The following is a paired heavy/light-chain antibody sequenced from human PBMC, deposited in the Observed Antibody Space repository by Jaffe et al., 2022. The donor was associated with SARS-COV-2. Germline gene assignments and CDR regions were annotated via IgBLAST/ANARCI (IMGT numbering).Light chain of an antibody. J-gene: IGKJ1*01. CDR1: QSVLYSSNNKNY. Sequence: DIVMTQSPDSLAVSLGERATINCKSSQSVLYSSNNKNYLAWYQQKPGQPPKLLIYWASTRESGVPDRFSGSGSGTDFTLTISSLQAEDVAVYCCQQYYSTPTFGQGTKVEIK. CDR2: WAS. CDR3: QQYYSTPT. V-gene: IGKV4-1*01.
Heavy chain of an antibody. J-gene: IGHJ4*02. CDR3: AKGLSSTYYSSIDY. V-gene: IGHV3-9*01. D-gene: IGHD1-26*01. CDR1: GFIFDEYG. CDR2: ISWNSGTI. Sequence: EVQLVESGGGLVQPGRSLRLSCAASGFIFDEYGMHWVRQAPGKGLEWVSGISWNSGTIAYADAVKGRFTISRDNAKNFMYLQMSSLRAEDTAFYYCAKGLSSTYYSSIDYWGQGTLVTVSS.